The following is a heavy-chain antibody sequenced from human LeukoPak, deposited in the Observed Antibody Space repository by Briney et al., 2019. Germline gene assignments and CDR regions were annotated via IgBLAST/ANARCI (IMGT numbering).Heavy chain of an antibody. Sequence: PGGSLRLSCAASGFTFSNFWMHWVRQAPGKGLVWVSRINSDGSSTTHADSVKGRFTISRDNAKDTLYVQMNSLRAEDTAVYYCARGYFDSSGYPYLGYWGQGTLVTVSS. V-gene: IGHV3-74*01. CDR2: INSDGSST. J-gene: IGHJ4*02. D-gene: IGHD3-22*01. CDR3: ARGYFDSSGYPYLGY. CDR1: GFTFSNFW.